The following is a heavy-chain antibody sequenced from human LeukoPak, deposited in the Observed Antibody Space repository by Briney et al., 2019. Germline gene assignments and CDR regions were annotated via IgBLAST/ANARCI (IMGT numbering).Heavy chain of an antibody. CDR2: IYSGGST. CDR1: GFTVSTNY. J-gene: IGHJ3*02. CDR3: ARDLPSRI. V-gene: IGHV3-53*01. Sequence: PGGSLRLSLPPSGFTVSTNYMTWVAQAPGKGLEWVSVIYSGGSTYYADSVKGRFTISRDNSKNTLYLQMNSLRAEDTAVYYCARDLPSRIWGQGTMVTVSS.